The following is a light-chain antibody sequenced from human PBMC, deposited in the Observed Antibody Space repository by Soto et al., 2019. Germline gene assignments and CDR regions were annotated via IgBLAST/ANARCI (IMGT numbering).Light chain of an antibody. V-gene: IGKV1-5*01. Sequence: DIQLTHSPSSLSASVGDGVTSTCRASQTISTWMAWYQQKPGKAPKLLVYDASDLQSGVASRFSGSGSGTEFTLIISGLQPDASATYYCQQHTNTNNPWMFGQGTKVDIK. J-gene: IGKJ1*01. CDR1: QTISTW. CDR2: DAS. CDR3: QQHTNTNNPWM.